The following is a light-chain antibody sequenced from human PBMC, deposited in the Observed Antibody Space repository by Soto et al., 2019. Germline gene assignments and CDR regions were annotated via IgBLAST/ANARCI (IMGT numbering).Light chain of an antibody. CDR3: QQSPVT. CDR2: GAS. CDR1: QSVSSYY. J-gene: IGKJ1*01. Sequence: EIVLTQSPGNLSLSPGERATLSCRASQSVSSYYLAWYQQKPGQAPRLPIYGASTRATGIPDRFSGSGSGTDFTLTITRLEPEDCALYYCQQSPVTFGQGTKVDIK. V-gene: IGKV3-20*01.